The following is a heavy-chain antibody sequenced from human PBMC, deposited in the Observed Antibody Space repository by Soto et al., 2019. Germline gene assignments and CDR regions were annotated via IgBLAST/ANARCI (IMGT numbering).Heavy chain of an antibody. CDR3: ARGRYGGNSDFDY. Sequence: GGSLRLSCAASGFTFSSYSMTWVRQAPGGGLEWVSTISGSGGSTYYADSVKGRFTISRDNSKNTLYLQMNSLRADDTAVYYCARGRYGGNSDFDYWGQGTLVTVSS. V-gene: IGHV3-23*01. J-gene: IGHJ4*02. CDR2: ISGSGGST. D-gene: IGHD2-21*01. CDR1: GFTFSSYS.